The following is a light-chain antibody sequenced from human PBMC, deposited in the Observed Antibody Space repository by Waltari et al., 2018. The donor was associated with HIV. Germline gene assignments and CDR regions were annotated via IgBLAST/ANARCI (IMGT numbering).Light chain of an antibody. CDR3: QQFYTRPVT. CDR2: AES. Sequence: DIQLTQSPSSLSASVGDRVTITCRASQSISGYLNWYQQKPGKAPRSLIYAESSLQSGVPSRFRGSGSGPEFSLTIDSRQPEDFATYYCQQFYTRPVTFGQGTKLEIK. J-gene: IGKJ2*01. CDR1: QSISGY. V-gene: IGKV1-39*01.